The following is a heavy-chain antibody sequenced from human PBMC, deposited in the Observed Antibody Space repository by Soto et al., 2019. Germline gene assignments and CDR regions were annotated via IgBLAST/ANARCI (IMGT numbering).Heavy chain of an antibody. CDR1: GGTFSSYA. CDR2: IIPIFGTA. V-gene: IGHV1-69*01. Sequence: QVQLVQSGAEVKKPGSSVKVSCKASGGTFSSYAISWVRQAPGQGLEWMGGIIPIFGTANYAQKFQGRVTITADESTSTAYMELSSLRSDDTAVYYCARASHRSGYDYMDFDYWGQGTLVTVSS. D-gene: IGHD5-12*01. J-gene: IGHJ4*02. CDR3: ARASHRSGYDYMDFDY.